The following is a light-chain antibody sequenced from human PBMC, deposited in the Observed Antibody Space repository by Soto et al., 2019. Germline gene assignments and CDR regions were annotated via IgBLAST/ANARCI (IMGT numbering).Light chain of an antibody. J-gene: IGLJ3*02. V-gene: IGLV1-40*01. CDR1: SSNIGAGYD. CDR3: QSYDSSLSGPL. CDR2: GNS. Sequence: QSVLTQPPSVSGAPGQRCTISCTGSSSNIGAGYDVHWYQQLPGTAPKLLIYGNSNRPSGVPDRFSGSKSGTSAYLAITGLQAEDEADYYCQSYDSSLSGPLFGGGTKLTVL.